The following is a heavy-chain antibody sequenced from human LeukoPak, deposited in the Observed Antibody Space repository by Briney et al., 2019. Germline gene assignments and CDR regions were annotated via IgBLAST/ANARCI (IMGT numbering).Heavy chain of an antibody. CDR2: TYYRSKWYN. J-gene: IGHJ6*02. D-gene: IGHD6-19*01. Sequence: SQTLSLTCAISGDSVSSNSAAWNWIRQSPSRGLEWLGRTYYRSKWYNDYAVSVKSRITINPDTSKNQFSLQLNSVTPEDTAVYYCARSYRSSGWYYYYYYSMDVWGQGTTVTVSS. CDR3: ARSYRSSGWYYYYYYSMDV. V-gene: IGHV6-1*01. CDR1: GDSVSSNSAA.